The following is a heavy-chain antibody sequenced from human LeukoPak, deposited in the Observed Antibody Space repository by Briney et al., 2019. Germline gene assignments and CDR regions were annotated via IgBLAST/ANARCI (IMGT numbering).Heavy chain of an antibody. D-gene: IGHD3-3*01. J-gene: IGHJ4*02. CDR1: GYTFTSYG. CDR2: ISPYNGNT. CDR3: ARDSYEFWSGQTADY. Sequence: GASVKVSCKASGYTFTSYGVSWVRQAPGQGLEWMGRISPYNGNTNYAQKLQGRVTMTTDTSTSTAYMELRSLRSDDTAVYYCARDSYEFWSGQTADYWGQGTLVTVSS. V-gene: IGHV1-18*01.